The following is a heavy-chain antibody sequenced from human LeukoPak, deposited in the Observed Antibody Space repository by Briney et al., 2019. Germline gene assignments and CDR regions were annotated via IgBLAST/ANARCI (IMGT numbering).Heavy chain of an antibody. CDR1: GFTFSSYA. CDR2: ISGSGGST. Sequence: SGGSLRLSCAASGFTFSSYAMSWVRQAPGKGLEWVSAISGSGGSTYYADSVKGRFTISRDNSKNTLYLQMNSLRAEDTAVYYCAKDLYYYDSSGLLGPFDYWGQGTLVTVSS. D-gene: IGHD3-22*01. V-gene: IGHV3-23*01. CDR3: AKDLYYYDSSGLLGPFDY. J-gene: IGHJ4*02.